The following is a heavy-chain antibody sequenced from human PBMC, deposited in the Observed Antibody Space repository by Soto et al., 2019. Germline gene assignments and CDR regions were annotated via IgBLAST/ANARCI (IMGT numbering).Heavy chain of an antibody. J-gene: IGHJ6*02. V-gene: IGHV1-46*01. CDR2: INPSGGST. Sequence: ASVKVSCKASGYTFTSYYMHWVRQAPGQGLEWMGIINPSGGSTSYAQKFRGRVTMTRDTSTSTVYMELSSLRSEDTAVYYCAREGCTNGVCYSPNYYYYYGMDVWGQGTTVTVSS. CDR3: AREGCTNGVCYSPNYYYYYGMDV. D-gene: IGHD2-8*01. CDR1: GYTFTSYY.